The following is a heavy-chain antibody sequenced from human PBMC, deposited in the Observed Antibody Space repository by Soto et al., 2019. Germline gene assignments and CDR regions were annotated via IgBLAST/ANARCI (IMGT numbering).Heavy chain of an antibody. CDR1: GGSFSVYS. CDR2: INHSGMT. Sequence: SETLSLTCAVYGGSFSVYSWSWIRQPPGKGLEWIGDINHSGMTHYNPSLESRVSMSADRSENKFSLTLKSVTAADTAVYFCARDFERSAIGPWGQGTSVTVSS. V-gene: IGHV4-34*01. CDR3: ARDFERSAIGP. J-gene: IGHJ5*02. D-gene: IGHD3-9*01.